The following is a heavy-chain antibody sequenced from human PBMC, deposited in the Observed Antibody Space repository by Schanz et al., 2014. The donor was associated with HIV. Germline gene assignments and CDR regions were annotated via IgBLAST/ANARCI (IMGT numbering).Heavy chain of an antibody. CDR2: MWYDESHK. CDR3: ARDQGAWVAMILTVES. V-gene: IGHV3-33*08. J-gene: IGHJ5*02. Sequence: QVQLVESGGGVVQPGRSLRLSCAASGFTFSSSGMHWVRQAPGKGLEGVAAMWYDESHKGYADSVKGRFTISRDDSKNTVYLQMNSLRVDDTGIYYCARDQGAWVAMILTVESWGQGTPVTVSS. D-gene: IGHD3-9*01. CDR1: GFTFSSSG.